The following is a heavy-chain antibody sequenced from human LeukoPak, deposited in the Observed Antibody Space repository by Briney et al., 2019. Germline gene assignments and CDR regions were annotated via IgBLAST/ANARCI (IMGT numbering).Heavy chain of an antibody. Sequence: GGSLRLSCAASGFTFSSYSMNWVRQAPGKGLEWVSYISDSSDTTYYADSVKGRFTISRDNSKNTLYLQMNSLRAEDTAVYYCAKDVPGGYGSSGTDYWGQGTLVTVSS. CDR1: GFTFSSYS. J-gene: IGHJ4*02. CDR3: AKDVPGGYGSSGTDY. CDR2: ISDSSDTT. V-gene: IGHV3-23*01. D-gene: IGHD3-22*01.